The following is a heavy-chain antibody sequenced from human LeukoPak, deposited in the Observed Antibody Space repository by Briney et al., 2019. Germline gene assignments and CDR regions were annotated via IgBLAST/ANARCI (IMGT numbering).Heavy chain of an antibody. CDR1: GDSVSSDSAA. Sequence: SQTLSLTCAISGDSVSSDSAAWNWIRQSPSRGLEWLGRTYYRSKWYNDYAVSVKSRITINPDTSKNQFSLQLNSVTPEDTAVYYCARGLDSGYGYYYYYMDVWGKGTTVTVSS. CDR2: TYYRSKWYN. V-gene: IGHV6-1*01. J-gene: IGHJ6*03. D-gene: IGHD5-12*01. CDR3: ARGLDSGYGYYYYYMDV.